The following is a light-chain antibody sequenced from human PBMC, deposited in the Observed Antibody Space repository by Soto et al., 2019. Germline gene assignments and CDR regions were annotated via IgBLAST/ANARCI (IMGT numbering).Light chain of an antibody. CDR3: QQVKTYPRT. J-gene: IGKJ2*01. Sequence: DIQLTHSPSFLSASVGDRVTITCRASQDISSFLAWYQQKAGKAPKLLIFAASTLQSGVPSRFSGSGSGTEFTLTISSLQPEDVATYYCQQVKTYPRTFGQGTK. CDR1: QDISSF. V-gene: IGKV1-9*01. CDR2: AAS.